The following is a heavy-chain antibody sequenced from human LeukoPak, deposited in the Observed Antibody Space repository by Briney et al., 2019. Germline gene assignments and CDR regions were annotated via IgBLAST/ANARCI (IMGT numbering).Heavy chain of an antibody. J-gene: IGHJ4*02. Sequence: GGSLRLSCPASGFTFDDYAMHWVRQAPGKGLEWVSGISWNSGSIGYADSVKGRFTISRDNAKNSLYLQMNSLRAEDTALYYCAKDADDYGDYGGGNFDYWGQGTLVTVSS. D-gene: IGHD4-17*01. CDR3: AKDADDYGDYGGGNFDY. CDR2: ISWNSGSI. V-gene: IGHV3-9*01. CDR1: GFTFDDYA.